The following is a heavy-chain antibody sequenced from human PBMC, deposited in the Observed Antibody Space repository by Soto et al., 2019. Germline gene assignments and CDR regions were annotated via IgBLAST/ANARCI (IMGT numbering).Heavy chain of an antibody. J-gene: IGHJ6*02. CDR1: VGSISSNNW. V-gene: IGHV4-4*02. D-gene: IGHD3-10*01. Sequence: SETLSLTCTVSVGSISSNNWWSWVRQPPGKGLEWIGEIFHSGSTNYNPSLKSRVTISVDKSKNQFSLKLSSVTAADTAVYYCAGASGSSRGAAYYYYGMDVWGQGTTVTVS. CDR3: AGASGSSRGAAYYYYGMDV. CDR2: IFHSGST.